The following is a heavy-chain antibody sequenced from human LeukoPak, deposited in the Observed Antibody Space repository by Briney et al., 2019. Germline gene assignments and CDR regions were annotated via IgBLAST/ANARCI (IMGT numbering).Heavy chain of an antibody. D-gene: IGHD1/OR15-1a*01. CDR1: GFTFSSYG. CDR2: IRYDGSNK. J-gene: IGHJ3*02. CDR3: AKDPFRGTVGAFDI. Sequence: GGSLRLSCAASGFTFSSYGMHWVRQAPGKGLERVAFIRYDGSNKYYADSVKGRFTISRDNSKNTLYLQMNSLRAEDTAVYYCAKDPFRGTVGAFDIWGQGTMVTVSS. V-gene: IGHV3-30*02.